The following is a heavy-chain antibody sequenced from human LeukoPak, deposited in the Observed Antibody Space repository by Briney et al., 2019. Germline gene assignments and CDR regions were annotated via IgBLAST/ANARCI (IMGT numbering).Heavy chain of an antibody. V-gene: IGHV4-39*01. J-gene: IGHJ4*02. CDR2: IYFSGNT. CDR3: ASGYFVHTFDF. Sequence: PSETLSLTCTVSGVSFRSTSYYWGWIRQPPGKGLEWIGSIYFSGNTYYNPSLKTRVTISIDTSKNQFSLKLTSVTAADTAIFYCASGYFVHTFDFWGQGTLGTVSS. CDR1: GVSFRSTSYY. D-gene: IGHD2-2*03.